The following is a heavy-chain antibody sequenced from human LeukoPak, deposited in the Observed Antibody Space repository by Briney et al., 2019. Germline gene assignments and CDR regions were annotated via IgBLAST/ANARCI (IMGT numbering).Heavy chain of an antibody. CDR1: GFTFSSYA. CDR3: AKVRIAARLFDY. V-gene: IGHV3-23*01. D-gene: IGHD6-6*01. Sequence: GGSLRLSCAASGFTFSSYAMSWVRQAPGKGLEWVSAISGSGGSKYYADSVKGRFTISRDNSKNTLYLQMNSLRAEDTAVYYCAKVRIAARLFDYRGQGTLVTVSS. CDR2: ISGSGGSK. J-gene: IGHJ4*02.